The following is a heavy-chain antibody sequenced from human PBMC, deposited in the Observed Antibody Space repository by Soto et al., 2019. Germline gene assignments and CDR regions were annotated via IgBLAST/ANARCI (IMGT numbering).Heavy chain of an antibody. V-gene: IGHV1-18*01. CDR2: ISVYNGNR. D-gene: IGHD6-19*01. Sequence: ASVKVSCKASGYTFSSYGISWVRQAPGQGLEWMGWISVYNGNRNYAQKLQGRVTMTTDTSTSTAYMELRSLRSDDTAVYYCARLYSSGWYYFDYRGQGTLVTAPQ. CDR3: ARLYSSGWYYFDY. CDR1: GYTFSSYG. J-gene: IGHJ4*02.